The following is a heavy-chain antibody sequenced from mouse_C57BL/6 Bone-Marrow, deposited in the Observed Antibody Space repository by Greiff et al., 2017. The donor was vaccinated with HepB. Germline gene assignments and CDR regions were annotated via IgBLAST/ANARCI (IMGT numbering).Heavy chain of an antibody. CDR2: IYPGNSDT. Sequence: VQLQQSGAVLVRPGASVKMSCTASGYNFTSDWMHWVKQRPEQGLEWIGAIYPGNSDTSYNQKFKGKANLTAVTSTSTAYMQLSSLPNEDSAVYDSTDYEYDRGMDYWGQGTSVTVSS. D-gene: IGHD2-4*01. V-gene: IGHV1-5*01. CDR3: TDYEYDRGMDY. J-gene: IGHJ4*01. CDR1: GYNFTSDW.